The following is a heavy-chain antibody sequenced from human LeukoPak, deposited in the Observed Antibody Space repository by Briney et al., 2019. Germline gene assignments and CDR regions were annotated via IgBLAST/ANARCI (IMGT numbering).Heavy chain of an antibody. V-gene: IGHV1-69*05. Sequence: ASVKVSCKASGGTFSSYAISWVRQAPGQGLEWMGGIIPIFGTANYAQKFQGRVTITTDESTSTAYMELSSLRSEDTAVYYCASAVTFGRYYYYMDVWGKGTTVTVSS. CDR1: GGTFSSYA. J-gene: IGHJ6*03. D-gene: IGHD3-10*01. CDR3: ASAVTFGRYYYYMDV. CDR2: IIPIFGTA.